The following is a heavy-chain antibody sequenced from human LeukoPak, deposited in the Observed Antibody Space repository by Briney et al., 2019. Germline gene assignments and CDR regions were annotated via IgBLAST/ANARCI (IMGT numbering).Heavy chain of an antibody. CDR1: GYTFTGYY. J-gene: IGHJ4*02. D-gene: IGHD3-22*01. CDR2: INPNSGGT. V-gene: IGHV1-2*02. CDR3: ARDSEVTMIVVVYQFDY. Sequence: ASVKVSCKASGYTFTGYYTHWVRQAPGQGLEWMGWINPNSGGTNYAQKFQGRVTMTRDTSISTAYMELSRLRSDDTAVYHCARDSEVTMIVVVYQFDYWGQGTLVTVSS.